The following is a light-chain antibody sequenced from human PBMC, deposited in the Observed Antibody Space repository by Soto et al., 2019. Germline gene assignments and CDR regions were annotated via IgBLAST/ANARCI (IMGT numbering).Light chain of an antibody. CDR3: CSYTTSSTRV. V-gene: IGLV2-14*01. J-gene: IGLJ1*01. CDR1: SSDVGFYNY. CDR2: EVT. Sequence: QSALTQPASVSGSPGQSIAISCTGSSSDVGFYNYVSWYQQHPGKVPKLIIYEVTNRPSGVSNRFSGSKSGNKASLTISGLQAEDEADYYCCSYTTSSTRVFGSGTKLTVL.